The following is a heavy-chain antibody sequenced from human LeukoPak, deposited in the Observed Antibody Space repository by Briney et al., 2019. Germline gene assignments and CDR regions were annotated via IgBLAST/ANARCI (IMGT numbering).Heavy chain of an antibody. CDR3: ARQLNGGDH. CDR2: ISGNSVNT. CDR1: GYTFTSYG. J-gene: IGHJ4*02. Sequence: ASVKVSCKTSGYTFTSYGISWVRQAPGQGLEWMGWISGNSVNTDYAQKFQGRITLTTDTSTTTAYMELRSLTSDDTAVYYCARQLNGGDHWGQGTLVTVSS. V-gene: IGHV1-18*01. D-gene: IGHD1-1*01.